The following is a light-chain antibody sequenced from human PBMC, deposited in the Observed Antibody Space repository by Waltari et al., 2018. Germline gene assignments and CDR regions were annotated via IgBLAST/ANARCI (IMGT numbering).Light chain of an antibody. Sequence: YVLTQPPSISVPPGQTATITCSGEDLGKNHASWYQQKAGQPPTLVIYQNNRRPSDIPDRFSASTSGNAATLTIRGTQPTDEADYYCQAWDTVSFVVFGGGTRLTVL. CDR3: QAWDTVSFVV. CDR1: DLGKNH. J-gene: IGLJ2*01. V-gene: IGLV3-1*01. CDR2: QNN.